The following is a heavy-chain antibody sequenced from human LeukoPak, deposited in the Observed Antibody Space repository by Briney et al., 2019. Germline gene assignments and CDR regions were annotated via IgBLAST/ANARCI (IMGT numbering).Heavy chain of an antibody. Sequence: KPSETPSLTCTVSGGSISSYYWSWIRQPPGKGLEWIGYIYYSGSTNYNPSLKSRVTISVDTSKNQFSLKLSSVTAAATAVYYCARAGAITFGGVIASFDYWGQGTLVTVSS. D-gene: IGHD3-16*02. CDR1: GGSISSYY. J-gene: IGHJ4*02. V-gene: IGHV4-59*12. CDR2: IYYSGST. CDR3: ARAGAITFGGVIASFDY.